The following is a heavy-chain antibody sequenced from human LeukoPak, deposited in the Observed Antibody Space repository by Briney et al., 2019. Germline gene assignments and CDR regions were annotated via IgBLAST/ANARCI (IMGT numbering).Heavy chain of an antibody. CDR3: AIRVGRWFGERAYYYHYMDV. J-gene: IGHJ6*03. D-gene: IGHD3-10*01. Sequence: GGSVRLSCAASGFTFSSYSMNWVRQAPGKGLEWVSSINSSSSYIYYADSVKGRFTISRDNAKNSLYLQMNSLRAEDTAVYYCAIRVGRWFGERAYYYHYMDVWGKGTTVTISS. CDR2: INSSSSYI. V-gene: IGHV3-21*01. CDR1: GFTFSSYS.